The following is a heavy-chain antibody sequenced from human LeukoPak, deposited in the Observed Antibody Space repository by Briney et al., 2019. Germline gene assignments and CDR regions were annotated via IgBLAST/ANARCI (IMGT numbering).Heavy chain of an antibody. D-gene: IGHD1-1*01. J-gene: IGHJ4*02. V-gene: IGHV3-23*01. CDR1: GFTFSSIA. CDR2: IRSNGETT. Sequence: PGGSLRLSCAASGFTFSSIAMTWVRQAPGKGLEWVSTIRSNGETTYNADSVKGRFTISRDNSKKTLYLQLNSLRVEDTAIYYCAKGQELDDGVIDSWGQGTLVTVSS. CDR3: AKGQELDDGVIDS.